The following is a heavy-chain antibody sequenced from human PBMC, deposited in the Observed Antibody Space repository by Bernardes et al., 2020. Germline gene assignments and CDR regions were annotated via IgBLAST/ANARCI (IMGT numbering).Heavy chain of an antibody. CDR2: IYWDADK. D-gene: IGHD3-3*01. CDR3: AHKTYYDFWSGYPSNWFDP. Sequence: SGPTLVKPTQTLTLTCTFSGFSLSTSGVGVGWIRQPPGKALEWLALIYWDADKRYSPSLKSRLTITKDTSKNQVVLTMTNMDPVDTATYYCAHKTYYDFWSGYPSNWFDPWGQGTLVTVSS. V-gene: IGHV2-5*02. CDR1: GFSLSTSGVG. J-gene: IGHJ5*02.